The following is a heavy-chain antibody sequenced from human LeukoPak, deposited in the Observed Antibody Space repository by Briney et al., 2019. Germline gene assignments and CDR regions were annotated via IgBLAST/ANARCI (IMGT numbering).Heavy chain of an antibody. Sequence: GGSLRLSCAASGFTSSSYWMSWVRQAPGKGLEWVANIKQDGSEKYYVDSVKGRFTISRDNAKNSLYLQMNSLRAEDTAVYYCARAPRAEYSGSYFDYWGQGTLVTVSS. J-gene: IGHJ4*02. CDR2: IKQDGSEK. CDR3: ARAPRAEYSGSYFDY. CDR1: GFTSSSYW. D-gene: IGHD1-26*01. V-gene: IGHV3-7*01.